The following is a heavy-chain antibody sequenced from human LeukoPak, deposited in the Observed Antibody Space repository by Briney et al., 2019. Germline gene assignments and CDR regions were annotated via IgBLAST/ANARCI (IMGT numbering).Heavy chain of an antibody. CDR2: IKQDGSEK. CDR1: GFTFRSYW. D-gene: IGHD5-24*01. V-gene: IGHV3-7*01. J-gene: IGHJ4*02. CDR3: ARAGRMATMVYYLDY. Sequence: GGSLRLSCAASGFTFRSYWMSWVRKAQGKGLEWVANIKQDGSEKYYVDSVKGRFTISRDNAKNSLYLQMNSLRAEDTAVYYCARAGRMATMVYYLDYWGQGTQVTVSS.